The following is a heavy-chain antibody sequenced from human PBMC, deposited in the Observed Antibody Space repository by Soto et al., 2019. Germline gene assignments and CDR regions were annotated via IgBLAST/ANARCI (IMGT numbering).Heavy chain of an antibody. V-gene: IGHV3-23*01. CDR3: XXXXXXXXXXXXXVDV. Sequence: GLEGVSSISARSSTTYYAGSVKGRFTISRDNSKNTLYLQMNSLTAEDTAVYYXXXXXXXXXXXXXXVDVWGQGTTVTVSS. J-gene: IGHJ6*02. CDR2: ISARSSTT.